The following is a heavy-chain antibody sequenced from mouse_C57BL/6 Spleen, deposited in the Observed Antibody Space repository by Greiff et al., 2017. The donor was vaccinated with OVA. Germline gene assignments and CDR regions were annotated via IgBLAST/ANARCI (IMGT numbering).Heavy chain of an antibody. CDR2: ISYSGST. V-gene: IGHV3-1*01. J-gene: IGHJ2*01. CDR1: GYSITSGYD. Sequence: EVKLQESGPGMVKPSPSLSLTCTVTGYSITSGYDWHWIRHFPGNKLEWMGYISYSGSTNYNPSLKSRTSITPATYKNHIFLKLKSVTTEDTATYDCGRDGNYGYYFDYWGQGTTLTVSS. D-gene: IGHD2-1*01. CDR3: GRDGNYGYYFDY.